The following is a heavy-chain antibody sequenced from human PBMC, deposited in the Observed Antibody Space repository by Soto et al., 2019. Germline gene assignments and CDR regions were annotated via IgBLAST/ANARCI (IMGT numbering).Heavy chain of an antibody. J-gene: IGHJ4*02. CDR1: RLTFSNYA. CDR3: AKADYSYSWAPGDY. V-gene: IGHV3-23*01. CDR2: ISGSGDTT. Sequence: PGGSLRLSCVISRLTFSNYALNWVRQAPGKGLEWVSSISGSGDTTYYADSVKGRFTISRDNSKNTLYLQMNSLRVEDTALYYCAKADYSYSWAPGDYWGQGTLVTSPQ. D-gene: IGHD6-13*01.